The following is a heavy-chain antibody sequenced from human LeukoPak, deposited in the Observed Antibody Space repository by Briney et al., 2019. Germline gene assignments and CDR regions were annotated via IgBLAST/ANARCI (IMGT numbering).Heavy chain of an antibody. D-gene: IGHD6-13*01. CDR2: IHYTGST. CDR1: GGSIRSYY. Sequence: SETLSLTCTVSGGSIRSYYWSWIRQPPGKGLEWIGYIHYTGSTNYNPSLKSRVTISVDTSKNQFSLQLSSVTAADTAVYFCARHSSSWYPDYWGKGTLVTVYS. J-gene: IGHJ4*02. V-gene: IGHV4-59*08. CDR3: ARHSSSWYPDY.